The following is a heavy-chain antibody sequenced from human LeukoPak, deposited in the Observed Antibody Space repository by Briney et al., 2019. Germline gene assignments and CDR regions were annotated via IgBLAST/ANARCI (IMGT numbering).Heavy chain of an antibody. V-gene: IGHV1-69*05. CDR1: GYTFSDYH. CDR2: IIPVSGTT. D-gene: IGHD4-11*01. J-gene: IGHJ3*02. Sequence: GASVTVSCKASGYTFSDYHMHWVVQAPGKGLGWMGGIIPVSGTTDYAQKFQGRVTITTDESTRTTYMELSSLRSDDTAVYYCAREDFTNYLNNAFDIWGQGTMVTVSS. CDR3: AREDFTNYLNNAFDI.